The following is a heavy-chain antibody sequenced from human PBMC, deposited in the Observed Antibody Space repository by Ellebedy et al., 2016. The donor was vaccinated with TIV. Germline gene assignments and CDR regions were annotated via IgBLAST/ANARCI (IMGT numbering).Heavy chain of an antibody. Sequence: AASVKVSCKTSGYTFTSYGISWVRQAPGQGLEWMGWINAYNGNPNYAQMLQGRVTMTTDTFTSTAYMELRSLRSDDTAMYYCARVTGILWSGDLAHKPKIDYWGQGTLVTVSS. J-gene: IGHJ4*02. CDR2: INAYNGNP. D-gene: IGHD3-10*01. CDR3: ARVTGILWSGDLAHKPKIDY. CDR1: GYTFTSYG. V-gene: IGHV1-18*04.